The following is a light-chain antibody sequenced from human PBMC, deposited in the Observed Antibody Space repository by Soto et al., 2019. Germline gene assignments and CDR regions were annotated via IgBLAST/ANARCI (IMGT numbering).Light chain of an antibody. CDR2: DVS. J-gene: IGLJ1*01. Sequence: QSVLTQPASVSGSPGQSVAISCTGTSSDVAAYNFVSWYQQHPGKAPKLMVFDVSNRPSGVSDRFSGSKSGNTSSLTISGLQAEDEADYYRSSYTSGGNYVFGTGTKLTVL. CDR1: SSDVAAYNF. V-gene: IGLV2-14*01. CDR3: SSYTSGGNYV.